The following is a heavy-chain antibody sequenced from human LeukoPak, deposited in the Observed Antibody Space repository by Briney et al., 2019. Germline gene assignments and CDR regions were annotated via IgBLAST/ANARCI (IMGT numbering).Heavy chain of an antibody. J-gene: IGHJ6*02. Sequence: GESLKISCTGSGYSFTSYWISWVRQMPGKGLEWMGRIDPSDSYTNYSPSLQGHVTISADKSISTAYLQRSSLKASDTAMYYCARRGGSGYGYFGMDVWGQGTTVTVS. V-gene: IGHV5-10-1*01. CDR2: IDPSDSYT. CDR3: ARRGGSGYGYFGMDV. CDR1: GYSFTSYW. D-gene: IGHD3-22*01.